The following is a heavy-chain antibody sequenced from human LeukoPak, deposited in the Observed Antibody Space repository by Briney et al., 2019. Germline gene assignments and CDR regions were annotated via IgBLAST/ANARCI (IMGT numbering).Heavy chain of an antibody. V-gene: IGHV4-34*01. J-gene: IGHJ4*02. D-gene: IGHD2-21*02. Sequence: SETLSLTCTVSGGPIDAISVYDWSWIRQPPGKGLEWIGEINHSGSTNYNPSLKSRVTISVDTSKNQISLKLSSVTAADTAVYYCARRCGGDCYHFDYWGQGTLVTVSS. CDR2: INHSGST. CDR1: GGPIDAISVYD. CDR3: ARRCGGDCYHFDY.